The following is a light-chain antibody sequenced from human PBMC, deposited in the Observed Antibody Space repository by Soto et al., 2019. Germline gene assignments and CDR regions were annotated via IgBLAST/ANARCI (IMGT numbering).Light chain of an antibody. J-gene: IGLJ2*01. CDR3: AAWDASLSAPEV. CDR2: RNN. Sequence: QSVLTQPPSASGTPGQRVTISCSGSSSNIGSNYVYWYQQLPGTAPKLLIYRNNQRPSWVPDRLSGSKSATSASLAISGLRSEDEADYYCAAWDASLSAPEVFGGGTKLTVL. CDR1: SSNIGSNY. V-gene: IGLV1-47*01.